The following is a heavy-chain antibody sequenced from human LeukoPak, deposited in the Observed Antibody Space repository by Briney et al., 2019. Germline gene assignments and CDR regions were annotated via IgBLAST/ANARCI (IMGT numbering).Heavy chain of an antibody. CDR2: INPSGGST. CDR3: ARANYDFWSGSSAFDI. V-gene: IGHV1-46*01. CDR1: GYTFTSYY. Sequence: ASVKVSCKASGYTFTSYYMHWVRQAPGQGLEWMGIINPSGGSTSYAQKFQGRVTMTRDMSTSTVYMELSSLRSEDTAVYYCARANYDFWSGSSAFDIWGQGTMVTVSS. D-gene: IGHD3-3*01. J-gene: IGHJ3*02.